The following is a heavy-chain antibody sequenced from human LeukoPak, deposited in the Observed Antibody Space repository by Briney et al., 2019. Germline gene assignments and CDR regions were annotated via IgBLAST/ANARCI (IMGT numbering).Heavy chain of an antibody. J-gene: IGHJ4*02. CDR2: ISSNGGTT. Sequence: PGGSLRLSCSASGFTFSSYAMHWVRQAPGKGLEFVSAISSNGGTTYYADSVKGRFTISRDNSKNTLYLQMSSLRAEDTAVYYCVKRSAYYFDYWGQGTLVTVSS. V-gene: IGHV3-64D*06. CDR3: VKRSAYYFDY. CDR1: GFTFSSYA.